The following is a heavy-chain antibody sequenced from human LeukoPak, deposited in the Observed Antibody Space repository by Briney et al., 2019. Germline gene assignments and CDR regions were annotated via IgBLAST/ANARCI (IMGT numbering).Heavy chain of an antibody. CDR3: ARFASPPGYYYGSSGYYYFDY. D-gene: IGHD3-22*01. Sequence: SETLSLTCTVSGGSISSYYWSWIRQPPGKGLEWIGYIYYSGSTNYNPSLKSRVTISVDTSKNQFSLKLSSVTAADTAVYYCARFASPPGYYYGSSGYYYFDYWSQGTLVTVSS. J-gene: IGHJ4*02. V-gene: IGHV4-59*01. CDR1: GGSISSYY. CDR2: IYYSGST.